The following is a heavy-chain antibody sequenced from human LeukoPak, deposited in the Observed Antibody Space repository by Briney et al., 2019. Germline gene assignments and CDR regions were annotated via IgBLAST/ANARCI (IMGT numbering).Heavy chain of an antibody. V-gene: IGHV3-74*01. CDR1: GFTFSSNW. CDR2: INSDGSST. Sequence: PGGSLRLSCAAAGFTFSSNWMHWVRQAPGKGLVWVSRINSDGSSTSYADSVKGRFTISRDNAKNTLYLQMNSLRAEDTAVYFCASPGATSKFDYWGQGTQVTVSS. J-gene: IGHJ4*02. CDR3: ASPGATSKFDY. D-gene: IGHD1-26*01.